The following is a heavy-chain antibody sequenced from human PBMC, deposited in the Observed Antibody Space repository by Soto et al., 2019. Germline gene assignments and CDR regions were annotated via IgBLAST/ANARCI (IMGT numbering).Heavy chain of an antibody. CDR2: ISSSSETI. D-gene: IGHD1-1*01. CDR1: GFAFSYYS. Sequence: EVQVVESGGGLVQPGGSLRLSCAASGFAFSYYSMNWVRQAPGKGLEWVSYISSSSETIYYADSVKGRFTISRDNAKNSLYLQMNSLRAEDTAVYYCARAALYNWNDVSWFDPWGQGTLVTVSS. CDR3: ARAALYNWNDVSWFDP. J-gene: IGHJ5*02. V-gene: IGHV3-48*01.